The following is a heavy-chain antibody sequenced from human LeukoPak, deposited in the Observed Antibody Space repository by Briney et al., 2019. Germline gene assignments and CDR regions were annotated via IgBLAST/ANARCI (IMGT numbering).Heavy chain of an antibody. J-gene: IGHJ5*02. D-gene: IGHD3-22*01. V-gene: IGHV3-30*02. Sequence: GGSLRLSCAASGFTFSSYGMHWVRQAPGKGLEWVAFIRYDGSNKYYADSVKGRFTISRDNSKNTLYLQMNSLRAEDTAVYYCAKDLRRGITMILDGLDPWGQGTLVTVSS. CDR3: AKDLRRGITMILDGLDP. CDR1: GFTFSSYG. CDR2: IRYDGSNK.